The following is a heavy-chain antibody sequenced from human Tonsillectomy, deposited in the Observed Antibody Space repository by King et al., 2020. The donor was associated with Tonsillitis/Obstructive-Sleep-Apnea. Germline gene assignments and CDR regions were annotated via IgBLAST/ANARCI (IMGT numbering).Heavy chain of an antibody. V-gene: IGHV4-34*01. J-gene: IGHJ6*03. D-gene: IGHD3-10*01. CDR2: INHSGIT. Sequence: VQLQQWGAGLLKPSETLSLTCAVYGGSFSDYYWSWIRQPPGKGLEWIGEINHSGITNYNPSLKSRVTISVDTSKNQFSLKLSSMTAADTAVYYCARGGRSNSLYSYYMDVWGKGTTVTVSS. CDR3: ARGGRSNSLYSYYMDV. CDR1: GGSFSDYY.